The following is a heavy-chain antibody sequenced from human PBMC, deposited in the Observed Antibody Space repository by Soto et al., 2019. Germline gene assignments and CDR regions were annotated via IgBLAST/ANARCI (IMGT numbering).Heavy chain of an antibody. J-gene: IGHJ4*02. CDR2: IKSKTTGVTT. CDR3: RAAAY. D-gene: IGHD2-2*01. V-gene: IGHV3-15*07. Sequence: EVQLVESGGGLVRPGGSLRLSCAGSGFTFSNAWMNWVRQAPGKGLEWVGRIKSKTTGVTTDYAAPVKGRFSISRDDSKNTVYLQMNSLKTEDTAVYYCRAAAYWGQGTLVIVSS. CDR1: GFTFSNAW.